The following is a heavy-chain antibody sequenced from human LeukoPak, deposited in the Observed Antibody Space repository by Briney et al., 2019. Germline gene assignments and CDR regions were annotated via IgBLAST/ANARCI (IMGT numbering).Heavy chain of an antibody. D-gene: IGHD4-17*01. CDR3: ARNDYGDFTLSY. CDR2: IIPIFGTA. CDR1: GGTVSSYA. Sequence: GASVKVSCKASGGTVSSYAISWVRQAPGQGLEWMGGIIPIFGTANYAQKFQGRVTITADESTSTAYMELSSLRSEDTAVYYCARNDYGDFTLSYWGQGTLVTVSS. V-gene: IGHV1-69*13. J-gene: IGHJ4*02.